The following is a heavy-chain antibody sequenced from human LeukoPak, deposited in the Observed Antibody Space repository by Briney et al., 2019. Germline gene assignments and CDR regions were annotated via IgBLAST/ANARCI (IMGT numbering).Heavy chain of an antibody. J-gene: IGHJ4*02. CDR1: GFTFSSYG. D-gene: IGHD1-26*01. CDR2: ISYDGSNK. CDR3: AKDRSGSYSQGLDY. V-gene: IGHV3-30*18. Sequence: GGSLRLSCAASGFTFSSYGMHWVRQAPGKGLEWVAVISYDGSNKYYADSVKGRFTISRDNSKNTLYLQMNSLRAEDTAVYYCAKDRSGSYSQGLDYWGQGTLVTVSS.